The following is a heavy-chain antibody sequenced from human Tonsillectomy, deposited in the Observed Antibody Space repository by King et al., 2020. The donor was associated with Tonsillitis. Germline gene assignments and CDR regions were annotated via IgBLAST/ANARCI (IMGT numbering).Heavy chain of an antibody. D-gene: IGHD1-26*01. Sequence: QLVQSGAEVKKPGASVKVSCEASGYTFTRYGISWVRQAPGQGLEWMGWINPNNGNTNYAQKFQGRVTMTTDTSTSTAYMELRSLRSDDTAGYYCGRGGAGPWYMDVWGKGTTVTVSS. CDR3: GRGGAGPWYMDV. V-gene: IGHV1-18*01. CDR1: GYTFTRYG. CDR2: INPNNGNT. J-gene: IGHJ6*03.